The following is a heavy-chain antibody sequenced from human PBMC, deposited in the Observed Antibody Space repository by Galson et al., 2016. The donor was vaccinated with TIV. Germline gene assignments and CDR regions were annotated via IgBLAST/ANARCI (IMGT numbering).Heavy chain of an antibody. CDR3: ARRGNYRADAFDV. J-gene: IGHJ3*01. V-gene: IGHV3-48*03. CDR2: IISSGSII. Sequence: SLRLSCAASGFTFTSFEMNWVRHGPGRGLEWVASIISSGSIIHYADSVKGRFTISRDNARESLFLQTNSLRADDAAVYYCARRGNYRADAFDVWGQGTTVTVSS. D-gene: IGHD1-7*01. CDR1: GFTFTSFE.